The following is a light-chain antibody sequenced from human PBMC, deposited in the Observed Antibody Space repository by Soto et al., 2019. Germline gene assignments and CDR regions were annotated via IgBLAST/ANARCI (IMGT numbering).Light chain of an antibody. CDR3: HQDNLLRP. J-gene: IGKJ5*01. Sequence: GTLSLSPGERATLSCRASQSVSTNLAWYQQRPGQAPRLLIAGASARATGIPDRCSGCGAGTAFTLTIRSLQSEDFAVYYWHQDNLLRPFGQVTLLE. V-gene: IGKV3-15*01. CDR2: GAS. CDR1: QSVSTN.